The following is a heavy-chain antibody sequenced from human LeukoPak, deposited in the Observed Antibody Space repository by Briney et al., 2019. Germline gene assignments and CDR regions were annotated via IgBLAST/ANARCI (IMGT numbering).Heavy chain of an antibody. CDR3: ARDGAARGSGSFGD. J-gene: IGHJ4*02. Sequence: GGSLRLSCTASGFSFSSYWMSWARQAPGKGLEWVANIKKDGSETFYVDSVKGRFTISRDNAKNSLFLQMNSLRADDTAVYFCARDGAARGSGSFGDWGQGTLVSVSS. CDR2: IKKDGSET. D-gene: IGHD3-10*01. CDR1: GFSFSSYW. V-gene: IGHV3-7*03.